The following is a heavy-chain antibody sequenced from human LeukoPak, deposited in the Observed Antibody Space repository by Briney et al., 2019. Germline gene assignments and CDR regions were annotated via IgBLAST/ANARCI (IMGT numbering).Heavy chain of an antibody. CDR3: ARVAPTYYYDSSGLGLDY. CDR1: GGSISNYY. V-gene: IGHV4-59*12. Sequence: SETLSLTCTVSGGSISNYYWSWIRQPPGKGLEWTGYIYDSGSTNYNPSLKSRATISVDTSKNKFSLKLSSVTAADTAVYYCARVAPTYYYDSSGLGLDYWGQGTLVTVSS. D-gene: IGHD3-22*01. J-gene: IGHJ4*02. CDR2: IYDSGST.